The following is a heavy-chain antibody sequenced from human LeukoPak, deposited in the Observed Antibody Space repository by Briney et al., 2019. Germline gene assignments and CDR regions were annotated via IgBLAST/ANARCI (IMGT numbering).Heavy chain of an antibody. CDR2: INSNGGAT. J-gene: IGHJ6*03. Sequence: GGSLRLSCAASGFSISTYAMHWVRQAPGRGLEYVSAINSNGGATDYADSVKGRFTISRDNSKNTLYLQMGSLRADDKGIYYCARTRVAGRSIYYMDVWGKGTAVTVSS. CDR3: ARTRVAGRSIYYMDV. V-gene: IGHV3-64*02. D-gene: IGHD6-19*01. CDR1: GFSISTYA.